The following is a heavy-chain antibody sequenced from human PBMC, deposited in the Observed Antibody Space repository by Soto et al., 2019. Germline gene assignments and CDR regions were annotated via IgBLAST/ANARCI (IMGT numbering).Heavy chain of an antibody. J-gene: IGHJ5*02. CDR3: ARDGQYYDSSGYPPPWFDP. Sequence: GGSLRLSCAASGFTFSSYGMHWVRQAPGKGLEGVAVIWYDGSNKYYADSVKGRVTISRDNSKNTLYLQMNSLRAEDTAVYYCARDGQYYDSSGYPPPWFDPWGQGTLVTVSS. V-gene: IGHV3-33*01. CDR2: IWYDGSNK. CDR1: GFTFSSYG. D-gene: IGHD3-22*01.